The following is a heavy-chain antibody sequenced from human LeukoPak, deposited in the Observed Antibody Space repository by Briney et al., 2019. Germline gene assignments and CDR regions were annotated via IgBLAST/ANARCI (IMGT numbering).Heavy chain of an antibody. CDR2: ISSSRNNI. Sequence: PGGSLRLSCAASGFTFSSYSMNWVRQAPGKGLEWVSYISSSRNNIYYADSVKGRFTISRDNAKNSLYLQMYSLRDEDTAVYYCARDQFLAFDIWGQGTMVAVSS. V-gene: IGHV3-48*02. CDR3: ARDQFLAFDI. CDR1: GFTFSSYS. D-gene: IGHD2/OR15-2a*01. J-gene: IGHJ3*02.